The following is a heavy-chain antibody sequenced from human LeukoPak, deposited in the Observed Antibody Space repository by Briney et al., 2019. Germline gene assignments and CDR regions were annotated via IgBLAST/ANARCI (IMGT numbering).Heavy chain of an antibody. CDR3: ASSIAAAERGWFDP. Sequence: PSETLSLTCTVSGGSISSSSYYWGWIRQPPGKGLEWIGSIYYSGSTYYNPSLKSRVTISVDTSKNQFSLKLSSVTAADTAVYYCASSIAAAERGWFDPWGQGTLVTVSS. CDR2: IYYSGST. D-gene: IGHD6-13*01. CDR1: GGSISSSSYY. J-gene: IGHJ5*02. V-gene: IGHV4-39*07.